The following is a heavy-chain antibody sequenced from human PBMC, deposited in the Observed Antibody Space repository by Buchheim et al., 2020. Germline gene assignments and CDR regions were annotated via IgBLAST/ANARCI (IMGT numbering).Heavy chain of an antibody. CDR1: GFTFSSYG. J-gene: IGHJ5*02. Sequence: QVQLVESGGGVVQPGSSLRLSCAASGFTFSSYGMHWVRQAPGKGLEWVAVISYDGSNKYYADSVKGRFTISRDNSKNTLYLQMNSLRAENTAVYYCAKAGDDIESWFDPWGQGTL. D-gene: IGHD5/OR15-5a*01. CDR3: AKAGDDIESWFDP. V-gene: IGHV3-30*18. CDR2: ISYDGSNK.